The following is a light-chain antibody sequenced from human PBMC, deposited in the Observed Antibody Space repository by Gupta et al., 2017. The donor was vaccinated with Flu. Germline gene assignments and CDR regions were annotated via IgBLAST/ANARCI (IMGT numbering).Light chain of an antibody. CDR2: AAS. V-gene: IGKV1-39*01. CDR3: QQSYSTPWT. CDR1: QSITSY. J-gene: IGKJ1*01. Sequence: DTPLTPPPPSLSASVGDRITITCRASQSITSYLNWYQQKPGKAPKLLIYAASSLESGVPSRFGGSGSGTDFTLTISSLQPEDFASYYCQQSYSTPWTFGQGTKVEIK.